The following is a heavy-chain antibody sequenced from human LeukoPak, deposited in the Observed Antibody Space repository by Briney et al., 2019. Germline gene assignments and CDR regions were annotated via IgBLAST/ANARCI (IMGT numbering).Heavy chain of an antibody. Sequence: GASVEVSYKASGYTFTSYGISWVRQAPGQGLEWMGWISAYNGNTNYAQKLQGRVTMTTDTSTSTAYMELRSLRSDDTAVYYCARDLLNPYCSGGSCIGWFDPWGQGTLVTVSS. CDR2: ISAYNGNT. CDR1: GYTFTSYG. D-gene: IGHD2-15*01. CDR3: ARDLLNPYCSGGSCIGWFDP. J-gene: IGHJ5*02. V-gene: IGHV1-18*01.